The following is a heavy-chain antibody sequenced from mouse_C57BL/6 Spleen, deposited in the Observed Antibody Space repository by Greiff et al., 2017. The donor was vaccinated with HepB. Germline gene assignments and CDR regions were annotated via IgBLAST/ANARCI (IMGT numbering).Heavy chain of an antibody. J-gene: IGHJ2*01. Sequence: QVQLQQPGAELVRPGASVKLSCKASGYTFTSYWMHWVKQRPGQGLEWIGVIDPSDSYTNYNLKFKGKSTLTVDTSSSTAYMQLSSLTSEDSAVYYCARGGKTSGNSFDYWGQGTTLTVSS. V-gene: IGHV1-59*01. CDR1: GYTFTSYW. CDR3: ARGGKTSGNSFDY. CDR2: IDPSDSYT. D-gene: IGHD2-1*01.